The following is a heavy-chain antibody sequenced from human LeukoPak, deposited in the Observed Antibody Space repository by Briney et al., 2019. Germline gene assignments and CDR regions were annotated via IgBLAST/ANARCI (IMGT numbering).Heavy chain of an antibody. D-gene: IGHD1-7*01. V-gene: IGHV4-34*01. J-gene: IGHJ4*02. CDR3: ARDLAGTTGSFDY. Sequence: SETLSLTCAVYGGSFSGYYWSWIRQPPGKGLEWIGEINHSGSTNYNPSLKSRVTISVDTSKNQFSLKPSSVTAADTAVYYCARDLAGTTGSFDYWGQGTLVTVSS. CDR1: GGSFSGYY. CDR2: INHSGST.